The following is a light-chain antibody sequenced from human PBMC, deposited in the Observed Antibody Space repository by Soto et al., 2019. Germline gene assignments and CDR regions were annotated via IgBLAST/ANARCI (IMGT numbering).Light chain of an antibody. CDR1: SSDVGGYNS. Sequence: QSVLTQPASVSGSPGQSITISCTGTSSDVGGYNSVSWYRQDPGKVPKLMIYDVTNRPSGVSNRFSGSKSGNTASLTISGLQAEDEADYYCSSFTSSITYVFGTGTKVTVL. CDR3: SSFTSSITYV. CDR2: DVT. J-gene: IGLJ1*01. V-gene: IGLV2-14*01.